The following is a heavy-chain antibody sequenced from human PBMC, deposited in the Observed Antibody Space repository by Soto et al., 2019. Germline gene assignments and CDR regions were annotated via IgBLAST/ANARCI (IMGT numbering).Heavy chain of an antibody. CDR2: ISYDGSNK. V-gene: IGHV3-30-3*01. D-gene: IGHD5-18*01. Sequence: PGGSLRLSCAASGFTFSSYAMHWVRQAPGKGLEWVAVISYDGSNKYYADSVKGRFTISRDNSKNTLYLQMNSLRAEDTAVYYCARAERMSGYSYGSPFDYWGQGTLVTVSS. CDR1: GFTFSSYA. CDR3: ARAERMSGYSYGSPFDY. J-gene: IGHJ4*02.